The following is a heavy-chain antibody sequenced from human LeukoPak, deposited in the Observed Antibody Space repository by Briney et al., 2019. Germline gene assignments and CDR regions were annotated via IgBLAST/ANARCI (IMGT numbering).Heavy chain of an antibody. Sequence: GASVKVSCKASGYTFTSYDINWVRQATGQGLEWTGWMNPNSGNTGYAQKFQGRVTMTRNTSISTAYMELSSLRSEDTAVYYCARGIKYGSGILGYYYYYMDVWGKGTTVTISS. D-gene: IGHD3-10*01. CDR2: MNPNSGNT. V-gene: IGHV1-8*01. J-gene: IGHJ6*03. CDR3: ARGIKYGSGILGYYYYYMDV. CDR1: GYTFTSYD.